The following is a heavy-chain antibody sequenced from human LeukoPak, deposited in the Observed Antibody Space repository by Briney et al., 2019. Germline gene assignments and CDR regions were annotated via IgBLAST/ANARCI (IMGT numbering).Heavy chain of an antibody. V-gene: IGHV3-72*01. D-gene: IGHD3-22*01. CDR2: TRNEANIYTT. Sequence: GGSLRLSCAASGFIFSDHYMDWVRQAPGKGLEWVGRTRNEANIYTTKYAASVKGRFTISRDDSKNSLYLQMNSLKTEDTAVYYCTTDLIYYDSSGYYIRAIRVDYWGQGTLVTVSS. CDR1: GFIFSDHY. J-gene: IGHJ4*02. CDR3: TTDLIYYDSSGYYIRAIRVDY.